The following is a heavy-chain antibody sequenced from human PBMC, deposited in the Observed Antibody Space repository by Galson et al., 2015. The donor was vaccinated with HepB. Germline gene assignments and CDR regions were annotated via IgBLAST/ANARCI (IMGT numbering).Heavy chain of an antibody. CDR2: INPSGGST. CDR3: ARDGCSSTSYYPLGRGAAPERGYSYGYNLYFDY. CDR1: GYTFTSYY. J-gene: IGHJ4*02. D-gene: IGHD5-18*01. V-gene: IGHV1-46*01. Sequence: SVKVSCKASGYTFTSYYMHWVRQAPGQGLEWMGIINPSGGSTSYAQKFQGRVTMTRDTSTSTVYMELSSLRSEDTAVYYCARDGCSSTSYYPLGRGAAPERGYSYGYNLYFDYWGQGTLVTVSS.